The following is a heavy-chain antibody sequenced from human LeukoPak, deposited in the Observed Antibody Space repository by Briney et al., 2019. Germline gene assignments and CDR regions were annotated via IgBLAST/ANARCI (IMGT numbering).Heavy chain of an antibody. CDR2: ISYDGSNK. CDR1: GFTFSSYA. CDR3: AKESSGYYDSSGYSPFDY. D-gene: IGHD3-22*01. V-gene: IGHV3-30-3*01. J-gene: IGHJ4*02. Sequence: GGSLRLSCAASGFTFSSYAMHWVRQAPGKGLEWVAVISYDGSNKYYADSVKGRFTISRDNSKNTLYLQMNSLRAEDTAVYYCAKESSGYYDSSGYSPFDYWGQGTLVTVSS.